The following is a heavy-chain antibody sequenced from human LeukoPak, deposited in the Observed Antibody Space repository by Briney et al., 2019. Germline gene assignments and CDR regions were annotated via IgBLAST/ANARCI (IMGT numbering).Heavy chain of an antibody. CDR3: AGTYYGSGSSLDY. J-gene: IGHJ4*02. CDR2: ISSSGSTI. Sequence: GGSLRLSCAASGFTFSDYYMSWIRQAPGKGLEWVSYISSSGSTIYYADSVKGRFTISRDNAKNSLYLQMNSLRAEDAAVYYCAGTYYGSGSSLDYWGQGTLVTVSS. D-gene: IGHD3-10*01. CDR1: GFTFSDYY. V-gene: IGHV3-11*01.